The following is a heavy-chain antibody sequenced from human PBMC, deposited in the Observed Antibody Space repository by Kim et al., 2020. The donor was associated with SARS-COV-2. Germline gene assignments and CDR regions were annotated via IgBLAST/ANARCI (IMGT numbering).Heavy chain of an antibody. CDR1: GYTFTTYA. Sequence: ASVKVSCKASGYTFTTYAIHWVRQAPGQRLEWMGWINAGNDNTKYSQKFQGRVTITRDTPASTAYLELSSLRSEDTAVYYCARSRAVAGPLDAFDIWGQGTMVTVSS. D-gene: IGHD6-19*01. CDR2: INAGNDNT. V-gene: IGHV1-3*01. CDR3: ARSRAVAGPLDAFDI. J-gene: IGHJ3*02.